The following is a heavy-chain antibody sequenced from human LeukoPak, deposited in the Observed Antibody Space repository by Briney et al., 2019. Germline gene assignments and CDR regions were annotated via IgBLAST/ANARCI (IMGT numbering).Heavy chain of an antibody. CDR1: GFTFSSYE. CDR2: INSDSIWI. D-gene: IGHD1-26*01. CDR3: ARDAGGRTQREGWFDP. Sequence: EGSLRLSCAASGFTFSSYEMNWVRQAPGKGLEWVSSINSDSIWIYYADSVRGRFTISRDNTRNSLYLQMNSLRVEDTAVYYCARDAGGRTQREGWFDPWGQGTLVTVSS. J-gene: IGHJ5*02. V-gene: IGHV3-21*01.